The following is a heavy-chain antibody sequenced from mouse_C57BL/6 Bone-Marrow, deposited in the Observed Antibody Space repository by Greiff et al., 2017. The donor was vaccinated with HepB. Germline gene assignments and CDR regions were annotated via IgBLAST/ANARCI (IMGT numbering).Heavy chain of an antibody. Sequence: DVMLVESGGGLVKPGGSLKLSCAASGFTFSSYAMSWVRQTPEKRLEWVATISDGGSYTYYPDNVKGRFTISRDNAKNNLYLQMSHLKSEDTAMYYCARERFPFDYWGQGTTLTVSS. CDR3: ARERFPFDY. V-gene: IGHV5-4*01. J-gene: IGHJ2*01. CDR1: GFTFSSYA. CDR2: ISDGGSYT.